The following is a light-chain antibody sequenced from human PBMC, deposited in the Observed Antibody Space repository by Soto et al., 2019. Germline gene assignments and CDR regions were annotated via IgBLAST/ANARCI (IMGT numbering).Light chain of an antibody. CDR1: QSISSY. CDR2: DAF. CDR3: QQRSAWPRT. Sequence: EIGLTQSPATLSLSPGERATLSCRASQSISSYSAWYQQKPGQAPRLLIYDAFNRATGIPARFSGSGSGTDFTLTIITLEPEDFAVYDCQQRSAWPRTFGGGTKVEIK. J-gene: IGKJ4*01. V-gene: IGKV3-11*01.